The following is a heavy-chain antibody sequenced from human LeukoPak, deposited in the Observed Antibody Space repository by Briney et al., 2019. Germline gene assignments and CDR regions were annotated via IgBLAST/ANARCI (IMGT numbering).Heavy chain of an antibody. CDR1: GGSISSGGYS. V-gene: IGHV4-30-2*01. J-gene: IGHJ6*02. CDR3: ARDHLYYGMDV. CDR2: IYHSGST. Sequence: SETLSLTCAVSGGSISSGGYSWSWIRQPPGKGLEWIGYIYHSGSTYYNPSLKSRVTISVDTSKNQFSLKLSSVTAADTAVYYCARDHLYYGMDVWGQGTTVTVSS.